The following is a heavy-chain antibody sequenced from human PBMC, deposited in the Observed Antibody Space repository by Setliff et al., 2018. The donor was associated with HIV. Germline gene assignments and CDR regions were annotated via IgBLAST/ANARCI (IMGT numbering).Heavy chain of an antibody. CDR3: APGEGVASTYYHD. J-gene: IGHJ4*01. V-gene: IGHV4-59*02. CDR1: DDSVSTFY. Sequence: SETLSLTCTVSDDSVSTFYWNWIRQPPGKGLEWIGFIHHTGSTVSNPSLKSRVTILMDLSRYQLSLHLASVTTADTAVYFCAPGEGVASTYYHDWGQGTQVTVSS. CDR2: IHHTGST. D-gene: IGHD3-3*01.